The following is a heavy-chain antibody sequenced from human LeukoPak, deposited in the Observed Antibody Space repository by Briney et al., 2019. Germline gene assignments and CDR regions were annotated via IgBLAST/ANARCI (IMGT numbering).Heavy chain of an antibody. CDR1: GYTFTGYY. CDR3: ARDTKRSRARWENLGFDP. V-gene: IGHV1-2*02. CDR2: INPNSGGT. Sequence: ASVKVSCKASGYTFTGYYMHWVRQAPGQGLEWMGWINPNSGGTNYAQKFQGRVTMTRDTSISTAYMELSRLRSDDTAVYYCARDTKRSRARWENLGFDPWGQGTLVTVSS. D-gene: IGHD1-26*01. J-gene: IGHJ5*02.